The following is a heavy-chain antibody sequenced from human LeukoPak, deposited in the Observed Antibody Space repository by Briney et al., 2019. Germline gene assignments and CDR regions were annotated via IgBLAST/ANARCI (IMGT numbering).Heavy chain of an antibody. D-gene: IGHD5-24*01. V-gene: IGHV3-66*04. Sequence: PGGSLRLSCAASGFTVSSNYMSWVRQAPGKGLEWVSVIYSGGSTYYADSVEGRFTISRDNSKNTLYLQMNSLRAEDTAVYYCARQRWGSGSLNWFDPWGQGTLVSVSS. CDR3: ARQRWGSGSLNWFDP. J-gene: IGHJ5*02. CDR2: IYSGGST. CDR1: GFTVSSNY.